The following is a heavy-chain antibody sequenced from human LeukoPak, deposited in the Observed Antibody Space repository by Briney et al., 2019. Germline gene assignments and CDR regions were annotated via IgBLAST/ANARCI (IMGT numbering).Heavy chain of an antibody. Sequence: GGSLRLSCAASGFTFSSYAMSWVRQAPGKGLEWVSGNSGTGRSTYYADSVKGRFTISRDNSKNTLYLQMNSLRAEDTAVYYCARVSTYSAIDYWGQGTLVTVSS. CDR3: ARVSTYSAIDY. J-gene: IGHJ4*02. CDR1: GFTFSSYA. V-gene: IGHV3-23*01. CDR2: NSGTGRST. D-gene: IGHD1-26*01.